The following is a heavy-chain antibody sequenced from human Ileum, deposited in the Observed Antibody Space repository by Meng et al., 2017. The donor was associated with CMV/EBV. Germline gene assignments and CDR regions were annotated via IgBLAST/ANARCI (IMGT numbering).Heavy chain of an antibody. CDR1: FTKLA. J-gene: IGHJ4*02. Sequence: FTKLAMNWVRQAPGHGLEWMGWISPTTGNPTYAQGFTGRFVFSLDTSVSTTYLQISNLKAEDTAVYYCVREIEGERGIAVAGSFGDYWGQGTLVTSPQ. CDR2: ISPTTGNP. V-gene: IGHV7-4-1*02. CDR3: VREIEGERGIAVAGSFGDY. D-gene: IGHD6-19*01.